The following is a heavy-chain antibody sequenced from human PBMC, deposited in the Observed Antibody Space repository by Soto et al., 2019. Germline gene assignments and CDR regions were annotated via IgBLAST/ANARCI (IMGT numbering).Heavy chain of an antibody. J-gene: IGHJ6*01. V-gene: IGHV1-69*01. CDR2: SPPIFGTS. D-gene: IGHD1-20*01. CDR3: ARGGRYPKSSSYYGMDV. Sequence: QVQLVQSGPEVKKPGSSVKVSCKASGGTFSTYSISWVRQAPGQGLAWMGGSPPIFGTSKYAQNFQGRVTITADESTCTAYMELSSLRSDDTAVYYCARGGRYPKSSSYYGMDVWGQGTTVTVSS. CDR1: GGTFSTYS.